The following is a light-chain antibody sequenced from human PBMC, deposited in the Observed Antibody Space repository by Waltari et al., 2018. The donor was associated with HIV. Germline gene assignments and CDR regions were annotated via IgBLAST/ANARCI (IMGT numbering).Light chain of an antibody. CDR3: QAWDNNSVV. CDR1: RLEHKN. V-gene: IGLV3-1*01. Sequence: SYQLTQPPSISVTAGQTATITCSGNRLEHKNVSWYQRRPGQSPVALIFQDNKRPSGIPDRFSCANFGDTATLAISETQGDDEGEYYCQAWDNNSVVFGGGTRLTVL. J-gene: IGLJ2*01. CDR2: QDN.